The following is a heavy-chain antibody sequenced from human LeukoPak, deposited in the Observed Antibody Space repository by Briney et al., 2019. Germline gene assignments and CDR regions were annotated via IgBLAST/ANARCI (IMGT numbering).Heavy chain of an antibody. V-gene: IGHV4-34*01. Sequence: PSETLSLTCAVYGGSFSGYYWSWIRQPPGKGLEWIGEINHSGSTNYNPSLKSRVTISVDTSKNQFSLKLTPVTATDTAVYYCARGVYCSGGSCYLPFDYWGQGSLATVSS. D-gene: IGHD2-15*01. CDR2: INHSGST. CDR3: ARGVYCSGGSCYLPFDY. CDR1: GGSFSGYY. J-gene: IGHJ4*02.